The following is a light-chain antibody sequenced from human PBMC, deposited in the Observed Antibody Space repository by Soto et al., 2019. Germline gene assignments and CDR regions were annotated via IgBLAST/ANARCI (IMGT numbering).Light chain of an antibody. CDR1: SSNIGRNY. V-gene: IGLV1-44*01. J-gene: IGLJ3*02. CDR3: AAWDDSLNGPL. Sequence: QSVVTQPPSASGTPGQSVTISCSGSSSNIGRNYVYWYQQLPGTAPKLLIYSNNQRPSGVPDRFSGSKSGTSASLAVNGLQSEDEADYYCAAWDDSLNGPLFGGGTKLTVL. CDR2: SNN.